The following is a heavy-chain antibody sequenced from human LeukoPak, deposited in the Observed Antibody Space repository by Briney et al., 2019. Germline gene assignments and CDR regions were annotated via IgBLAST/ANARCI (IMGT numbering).Heavy chain of an antibody. CDR3: ARQARGYSSGWYQFHFDY. J-gene: IGHJ4*02. CDR1: DYTFSSYG. D-gene: IGHD6-19*01. CDR2: INTYNGNT. Sequence: GALVKVSCKAPDYTFSSYGISWVRQAPGQGLEWMGWINTYNGNTNYAQKFQGRVTMTTDTSTSTAYMELRSLRSDDTAVYFCARQARGYSSGWYQFHFDYWGQGTLVIVSS. V-gene: IGHV1-18*04.